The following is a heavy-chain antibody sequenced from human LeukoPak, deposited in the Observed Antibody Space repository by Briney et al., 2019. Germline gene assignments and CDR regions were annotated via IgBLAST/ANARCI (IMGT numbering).Heavy chain of an antibody. CDR1: GGSISSSSYY. V-gene: IGHV4-39*01. J-gene: IGHJ5*02. CDR3: ARHIRGSWSWLDP. CDR2: IFYSGST. Sequence: PSETLSLTCTVSGGSISSSSYYWGWIRQPPGKGLEWIGNIFYSGSTYYNPSLKSRVTISVDTSKNQFSLKLSSVTAADTAVYYCARHIRGSWSWLDPWGQGTLVTVSS. D-gene: IGHD6-13*01.